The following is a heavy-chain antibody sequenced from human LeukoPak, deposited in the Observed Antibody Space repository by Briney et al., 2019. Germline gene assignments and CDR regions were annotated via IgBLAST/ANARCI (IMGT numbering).Heavy chain of an antibody. J-gene: IGHJ4*02. CDR3: ASTRARYCSSTSCYTLYYFDY. CDR1: GGSISNYY. D-gene: IGHD2-2*02. V-gene: IGHV4-59*12. Sequence: SETLSLTCTVSGGSISNYYWSWIRQPPGKGLEWIGYISYSGNTNYNPSLKSRVTISVDTSKNQFSLKLSSVTAADTAVYYCASTRARYCSSTSCYTLYYFDYWGQGTLVTVSS. CDR2: ISYSGNT.